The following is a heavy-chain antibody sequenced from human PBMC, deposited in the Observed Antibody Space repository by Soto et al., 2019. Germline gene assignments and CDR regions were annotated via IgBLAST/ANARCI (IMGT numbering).Heavy chain of an antibody. V-gene: IGHV3-30*18. D-gene: IGHD2-8*01. CDR3: AKGCHGGGNCFLMVN. CDR2: ISNEGTRQ. CDR1: GFTFNNYG. J-gene: IGHJ4*02. Sequence: QVQLLESGGGVVQPGRSLRLSCAASGFTFNNYGTHWVRQAPGKGLEWVASISNEGTRQHYIGSVKGRFTISRDNSKNTQFLQMNSLTPEDTSVFFCAKGCHGGGNCFLMVNWGQGTLVTVSS.